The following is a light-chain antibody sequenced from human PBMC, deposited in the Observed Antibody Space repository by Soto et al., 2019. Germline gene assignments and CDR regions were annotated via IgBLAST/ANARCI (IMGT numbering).Light chain of an antibody. CDR3: QKHGSVIT. CDR2: AAS. CDR1: QGISNF. V-gene: IGKV1-27*01. J-gene: IGKJ5*01. Sequence: DIQMTQSPSSLSASVGDRVTITCRASQGISNFLAWYQQKPGKVPKLLISAASTLESGVPSRFSGRGSGTDLTLSITSPQHEDVATYYRQKHGSVITFGQGTQLEI.